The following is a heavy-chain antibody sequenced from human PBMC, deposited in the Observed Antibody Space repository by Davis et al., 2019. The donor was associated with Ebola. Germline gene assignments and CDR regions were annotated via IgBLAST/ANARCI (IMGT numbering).Heavy chain of an antibody. D-gene: IGHD6-13*01. CDR3: ARSGYSSSWYNWFDP. V-gene: IGHV4-34*01. J-gene: IGHJ5*02. CDR1: GGSFSGYY. Sequence: MPGGSLRLSCAVYGGSFSGYYWSWIRQPPGKGLEWIGEINHSGSTNYNPSLKSRVTISVDTSKNQFSLKLSSVTAADTAVYYCARSGYSSSWYNWFDPWGQGTLVTVSS. CDR2: INHSGST.